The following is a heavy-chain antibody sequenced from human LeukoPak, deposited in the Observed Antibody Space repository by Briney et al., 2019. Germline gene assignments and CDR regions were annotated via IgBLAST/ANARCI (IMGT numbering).Heavy chain of an antibody. Sequence: PGGSLRLSCVVSGFTSSTYWMHWVRQAPGKGLVWVSRINNDGEKTTYADSVKGRFTISRDNAKKTLFLQMNSLRAEDTAVYYCASVGSGWSEAGYWGQGTLVTVSS. V-gene: IGHV3-74*01. D-gene: IGHD6-19*01. CDR3: ASVGSGWSEAGY. CDR1: GFTSSTYW. CDR2: INNDGEKT. J-gene: IGHJ4*02.